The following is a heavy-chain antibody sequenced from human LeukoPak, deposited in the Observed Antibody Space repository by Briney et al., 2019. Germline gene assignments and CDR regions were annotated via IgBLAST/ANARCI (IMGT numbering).Heavy chain of an antibody. V-gene: IGHV4-59*01. J-gene: IGHJ4*02. Sequence: SETLSLTCTVSGGSISSYYWSWVRQPPGKGLEWIGYIYYSGSTNYNPSLKSRVTISVDTSKNQFSLKLSSVTAADTAVYYCAREGEQPGKSGYFDYWGQGTLVTVSS. CDR1: GGSISSYY. D-gene: IGHD6-13*01. CDR3: AREGEQPGKSGYFDY. CDR2: IYYSGST.